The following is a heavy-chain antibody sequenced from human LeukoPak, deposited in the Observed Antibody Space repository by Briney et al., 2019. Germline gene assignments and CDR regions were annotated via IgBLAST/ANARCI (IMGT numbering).Heavy chain of an antibody. D-gene: IGHD6-13*01. CDR1: GFTFDDYA. CDR2: ISWNSGRI. CDR3: AKEKSSSRWYYMDV. Sequence: GGSLRLSCAASGFTFDDYAMHWVRQAPGKGLEWVSGISWNSGRIGYADSVKGRFTISRDNAKNSLYLQMNSLRAEDTALYYCAKEKSSSRWYYMDVWGKGTTVIISS. V-gene: IGHV3-9*01. J-gene: IGHJ6*03.